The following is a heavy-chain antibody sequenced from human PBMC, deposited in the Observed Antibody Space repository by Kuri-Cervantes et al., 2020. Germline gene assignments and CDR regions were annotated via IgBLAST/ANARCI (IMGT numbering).Heavy chain of an antibody. Sequence: GGSLRLSCAASGFIFDDFAMHWVRQVPGKGLEWVSGISWNSGNIDYADSVKGRFTISRDHAKNSLYLQMNSLRAEDTALYYCAKEQDYYDSSGKPLHPIDYWGQGTLVTVSS. CDR3: AKEQDYYDSSGKPLHPIDY. CDR1: GFIFDDFA. CDR2: ISWNSGNI. J-gene: IGHJ4*02. D-gene: IGHD3-22*01. V-gene: IGHV3-9*01.